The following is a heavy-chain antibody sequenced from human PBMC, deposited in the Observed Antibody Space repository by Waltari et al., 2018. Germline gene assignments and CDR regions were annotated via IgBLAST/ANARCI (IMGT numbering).Heavy chain of an antibody. CDR3: AKSSWYYFDY. CDR1: GFTFSTNS. V-gene: IGHV3-48*01. J-gene: IGHJ4*02. CDR2: ISSSSSNL. Sequence: EVQLVESGGGLIQPGGSLRLSCAASGFTFSTNSMNWVRQAPGKGLEWVSYISSSSSNLYYADSVKGRFTISRDNAKNSLYLQMNSLRAEDTAVYYCAKSSWYYFDYWGQGTLVTVSS.